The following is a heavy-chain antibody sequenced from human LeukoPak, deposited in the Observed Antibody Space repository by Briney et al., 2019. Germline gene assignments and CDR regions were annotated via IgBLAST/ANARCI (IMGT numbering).Heavy chain of an antibody. CDR1: GFTFDDYA. V-gene: IGHV3-9*01. Sequence: GRSLRLSCAASGFTFDDYAMHRVRQAPGKGLEWVSGISWNSRSIGYADSVKGRFTTSRDNAKNSLYLQMNSLRAEDTALYYCAKDISPWGEYSSGLDYWGQGTLVTVSS. D-gene: IGHD6-19*01. J-gene: IGHJ4*02. CDR2: ISWNSRSI. CDR3: AKDISPWGEYSSGLDY.